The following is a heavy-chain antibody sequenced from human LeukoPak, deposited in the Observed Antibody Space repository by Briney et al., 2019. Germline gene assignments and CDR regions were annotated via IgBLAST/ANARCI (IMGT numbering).Heavy chain of an antibody. Sequence: SGTLSLTCAVSGGSISSSNWWSWVRQPPGKGLEWIGEIYHSGSTNYNPSLKSRVTISVDKSKNQFSLKLSSVTAADTAVYHCASRPRYDGSESYYYGMDVWGQGTTVTVSS. D-gene: IGHD3-10*01. CDR2: IYHSGST. V-gene: IGHV4-4*02. CDR1: GGSISSSNW. CDR3: ASRPRYDGSESYYYGMDV. J-gene: IGHJ6*02.